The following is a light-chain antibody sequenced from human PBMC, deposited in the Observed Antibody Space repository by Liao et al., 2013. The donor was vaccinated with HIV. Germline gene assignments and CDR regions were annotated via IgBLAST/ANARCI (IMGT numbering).Light chain of an antibody. Sequence: SYVLTQPPSVSVAPGKTARITCGGNNIGSKSVHWYQQKPGQSPVLVIYQDTKRPSGIPERFSGSNSGNTATLTISRVEAGDEADYYCHVWDSSTDLVVFGGGTKLTVL. CDR2: QDT. CDR1: NIGSKS. V-gene: IGLV3-21*01. J-gene: IGLJ2*01. CDR3: HVWDSSTDLVV.